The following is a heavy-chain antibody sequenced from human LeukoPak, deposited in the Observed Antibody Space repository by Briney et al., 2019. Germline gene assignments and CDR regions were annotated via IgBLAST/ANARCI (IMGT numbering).Heavy chain of an antibody. Sequence: PSETLSLTCTVSGGSISSSSYYWGWIRQPPGKGLEWIGSIYYSGSTYYNPSLKSRVTISVDTSKNQFPLKLSSVTAADTAVYYCARGIAVAGTPYFDYWGQGTLVTVSS. J-gene: IGHJ4*02. CDR2: IYYSGST. CDR1: GGSISSSSYY. CDR3: ARGIAVAGTPYFDY. D-gene: IGHD6-19*01. V-gene: IGHV4-39*06.